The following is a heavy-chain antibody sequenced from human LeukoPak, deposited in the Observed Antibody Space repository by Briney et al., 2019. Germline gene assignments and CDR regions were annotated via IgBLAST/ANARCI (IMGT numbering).Heavy chain of an antibody. V-gene: IGHV3-30-3*01. CDR3: ARDITIFGVGTSGY. D-gene: IGHD3-3*01. J-gene: IGHJ4*02. CDR1: GFTFSSYA. Sequence: GRSLRLSCAASGFTFSSYAMHWVRQAPGKGLEWVAVISYDGSNKYYADSVKGRFTISRDNSKNTLYLQMNSLRAEDTAVYYCARDITIFGVGTSGYWGQGTLVTVSS. CDR2: ISYDGSNK.